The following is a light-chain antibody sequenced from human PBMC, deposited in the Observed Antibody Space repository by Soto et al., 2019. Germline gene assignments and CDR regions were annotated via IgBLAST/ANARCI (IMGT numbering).Light chain of an antibody. CDR2: GAS. CDR1: QSVSSSY. J-gene: IGKJ1*01. CDR3: QQYGSSPPT. Sequence: VFTQSPGTLSLSPGERDTLSCRASQSVSSSYLAWYQQKPGQAPRLLIYGASSRATGIPDRFSGSGSGTDFTLTISRLEPEDFAVYYCQQYGSSPPTFGQGTKVDIK. V-gene: IGKV3-20*01.